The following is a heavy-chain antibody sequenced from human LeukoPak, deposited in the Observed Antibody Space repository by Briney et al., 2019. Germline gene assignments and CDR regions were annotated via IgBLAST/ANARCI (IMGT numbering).Heavy chain of an antibody. CDR2: IYTSGST. CDR1: GGSISSGSYY. CDR3: ARGGSSWYSDWFDP. J-gene: IGHJ5*02. V-gene: IGHV4-61*02. Sequence: PSQTLSLTCTVSGGSISSGSYYWSWIRQPAGKGLEWIGRIYTSGSTNYNPSPKSRVTISVDTSKNQFSLKLSSVTAADTAVYYCARGGSSWYSDWFDPWGQGTLVTVSS. D-gene: IGHD6-13*01.